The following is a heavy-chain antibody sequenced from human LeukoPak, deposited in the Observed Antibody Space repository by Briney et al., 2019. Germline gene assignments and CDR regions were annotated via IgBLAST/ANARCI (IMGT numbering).Heavy chain of an antibody. J-gene: IGHJ4*02. V-gene: IGHV3-74*01. CDR1: GFTFSSYW. CDR3: VRVGRGADCSSTSCYTPVDY. D-gene: IGHD2-2*02. Sequence: GSLRLSCAASGFTFSSYWMHWVRQAPGKGLVWVSRINIDGSDTSYADSVKGRFTISRDNAKNTLYLQMNSLRAEDTAVYYCVRVGRGADCSSTSCYTPVDYWGQGTLVTVSS. CDR2: INIDGSDT.